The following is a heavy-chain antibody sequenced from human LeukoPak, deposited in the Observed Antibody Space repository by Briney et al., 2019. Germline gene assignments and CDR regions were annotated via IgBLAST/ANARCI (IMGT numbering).Heavy chain of an antibody. D-gene: IGHD6-13*01. CDR2: ISGRSSHI. CDR3: ARDQIGSW. V-gene: IGHV3-11*06. J-gene: IGHJ4*02. CDR1: GLTFSDYY. Sequence: GRSLRLSCEASGLTFSDYYLSRIRQAPGQGLEWISYISGRSSHINYADSVKGRFTISRDNAKKSVYLQMDSLRAEDTAVYYCARDQIGSWWGQGTLVIVPS.